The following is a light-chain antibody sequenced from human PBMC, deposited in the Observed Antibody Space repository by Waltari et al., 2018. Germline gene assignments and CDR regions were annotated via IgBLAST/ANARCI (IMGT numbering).Light chain of an antibody. J-gene: IGLJ3*02. CDR2: ANS. CDR3: LSYDNRLTGWV. Sequence: QSVLSQPPSVSGAPGQRVTISCAGSSSNIGAGSGVHWYQHLPGTAPKLLIYANSNRPSGVPARFSGSQSGTSASLAITGLQAEDEADYYCLSYDNRLTGWVFGGGTKVTVL. CDR1: SSNIGAGSG. V-gene: IGLV1-40*01.